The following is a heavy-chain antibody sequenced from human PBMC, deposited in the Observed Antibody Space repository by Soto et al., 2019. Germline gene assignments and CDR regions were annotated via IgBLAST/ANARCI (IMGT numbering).Heavy chain of an antibody. CDR3: ARVASGAYGMDV. J-gene: IGHJ6*01. CDR1: GFTFSAYE. Sequence: EVQLVESGGGLVQPGGSLRLSCAPSGFTFSAYEMNWVRQAPGKGLEWVSYISSPGTIIYYADSVRGRFTISRDTAKGSLYLQMNSLRAEDTAVYYCARVASGAYGMDVWGQGTTVTVSS. CDR2: ISSPGTII. V-gene: IGHV3-48*03. D-gene: IGHD3-10*01.